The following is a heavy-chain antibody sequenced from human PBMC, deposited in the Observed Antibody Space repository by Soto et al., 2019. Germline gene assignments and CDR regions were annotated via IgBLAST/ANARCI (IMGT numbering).Heavy chain of an antibody. CDR1: GGSISSGGYY. J-gene: IGHJ6*02. Sequence: QVQLQESGPGLVKPSQTLSLTCTVSGGSISSGGYYWSWIRQHPGKGLEWIGYIYYSGSTYYNPSLKSRVTISGDPSKNQFSLKLSSVTAADTAVYYCAASCVACGGFNYYGMDVWGQGTTVTVSS. D-gene: IGHD2-21*01. V-gene: IGHV4-31*03. CDR2: IYYSGST. CDR3: AASCVACGGFNYYGMDV.